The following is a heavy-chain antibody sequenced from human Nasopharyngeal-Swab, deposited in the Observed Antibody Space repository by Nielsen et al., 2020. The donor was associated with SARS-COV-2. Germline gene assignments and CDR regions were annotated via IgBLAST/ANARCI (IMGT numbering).Heavy chain of an antibody. CDR2: IIPIFGTA. J-gene: IGHJ6*02. CDR1: GGTFSSYA. Sequence: SVKVSCKASGGTFSSYAISWVRQAPGQGLEWMGGIIPIFGTANYAQKFQGRVTITADESTSTAYMGLSSLRSEDTAVYYCARDREQVDYYYYGMDVWGQGTTVTVSS. D-gene: IGHD1-26*01. V-gene: IGHV1-69*13. CDR3: ARDREQVDYYYYGMDV.